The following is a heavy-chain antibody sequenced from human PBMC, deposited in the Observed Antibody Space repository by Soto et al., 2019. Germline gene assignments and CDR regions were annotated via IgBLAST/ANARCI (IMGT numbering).Heavy chain of an antibody. Sequence: EVQLLESGGGLVQPGGSLRLSCAASGYSFSTYAMSWVRQAPGKGLEWVSGISAGGGSPFIADSVKGRFIISRDNAKDTLYLQMSRRTGEDTAIYYCVKHAEYQLVSWFDPWGQGTRVTVSS. CDR2: ISAGGGSP. CDR1: GYSFSTYA. D-gene: IGHD6-6*01. J-gene: IGHJ5*02. V-gene: IGHV3-23*01. CDR3: VKHAEYQLVSWFDP.